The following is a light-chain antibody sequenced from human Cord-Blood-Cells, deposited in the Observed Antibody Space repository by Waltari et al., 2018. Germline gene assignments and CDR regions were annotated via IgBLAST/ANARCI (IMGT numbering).Light chain of an antibody. CDR1: SSDVGGYNY. CDR2: DVS. V-gene: IGLV2-14*01. J-gene: IGLJ3*02. Sequence: QSALTQPASVSGSPGQAITISCTGTSSDVGGYNYVSWYPQHPGKAPKLMIYDVSKRPSGVSNRFSGSKSGNTASLTISGLQAEDEADYYCSSYTSSSTFNWVFGGGTKLTVL. CDR3: SSYTSSSTFNWV.